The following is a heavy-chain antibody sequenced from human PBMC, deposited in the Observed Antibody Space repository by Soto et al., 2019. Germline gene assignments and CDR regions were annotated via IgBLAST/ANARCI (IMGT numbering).Heavy chain of an antibody. J-gene: IGHJ6*02. D-gene: IGHD2-2*01. V-gene: IGHV1-69*12. Sequence: QVQLVQSGAEVKKPGSSVKVSCKASGGTFSSYAISWVRQAPGQGLEWMGGIIPIFGTANYAQKFQGRVTITADESTSTAYRELSSLRSEDTAVYYCARDVPRIIVLGPAATYGRDVGGQGTTVTVSS. CDR2: IIPIFGTA. CDR1: GGTFSSYA. CDR3: ARDVPRIIVLGPAATYGRDV.